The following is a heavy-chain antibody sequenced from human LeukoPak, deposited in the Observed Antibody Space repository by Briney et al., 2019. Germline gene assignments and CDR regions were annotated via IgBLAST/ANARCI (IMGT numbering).Heavy chain of an antibody. V-gene: IGHV1-69*13. CDR1: GGTFSSYA. D-gene: IGHD3-10*01. J-gene: IGHJ4*02. CDR2: IIPIFGTA. Sequence: SVKVSCKASGGTFSSYAISWVRQAPGQGLEWMGGIIPIFGTANYAQKFQGRVTITADESTSTAYMELRSLRSDDTAVYYCARGLVRGVITPHFDYWGQGTLVTVSS. CDR3: ARGLVRGVITPHFDY.